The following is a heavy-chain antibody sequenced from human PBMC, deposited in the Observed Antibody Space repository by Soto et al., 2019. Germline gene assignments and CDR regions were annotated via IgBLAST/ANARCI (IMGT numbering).Heavy chain of an antibody. J-gene: IGHJ6*02. CDR3: AREILSDHYAMDV. CDR2: IIPIFGTA. V-gene: IGHV1-69*13. Sequence: ASVKVSCKASGGTFSSYAISWVRQAPGQGLEWMGGIIPIFGTANYAQKFQGRVTITADESTSTAYMELSSLRSEDTAVYYCAREILSDHYAMDVWGQGTTVTVSS. CDR1: GGTFSSYA.